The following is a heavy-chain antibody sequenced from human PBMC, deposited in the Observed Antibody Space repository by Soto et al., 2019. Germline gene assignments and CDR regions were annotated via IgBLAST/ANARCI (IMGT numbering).Heavy chain of an antibody. CDR3: ARGWYNNGRHLNEF. Sequence: QVQLVPSGPEVKKPGASVRVYCKASGYTFTSYGITWVRQAPGQGLEWMGWISAHNGNMNYAQKFQGRFTMTTDTSTSTAYMELSSLGFDDTAVYFWARGWYNNGRHLNEFWGQGTLVYVSS. D-gene: IGHD1-20*01. CDR2: ISAHNGNM. CDR1: GYTFTSYG. J-gene: IGHJ4*02. V-gene: IGHV1-18*01.